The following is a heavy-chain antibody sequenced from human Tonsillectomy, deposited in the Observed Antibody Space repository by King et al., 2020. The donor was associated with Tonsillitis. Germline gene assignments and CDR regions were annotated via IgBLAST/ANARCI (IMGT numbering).Heavy chain of an antibody. CDR2: INHSGST. V-gene: IGHV4-34*01. D-gene: IGHD5-18*01. Sequence: VQLQQWGAGLLKPSETLSLTCAVYGGSFSGYYWSWIRQPPGKGLEWIGEINHSGSTNYNPSLKSRVTISVDTSKNQFSLKLSSVTAADTAGYYCARANRGYSYGYYYYMAVWGKGTTVTVSS. CDR1: GGSFSGYY. CDR3: ARANRGYSYGYYYYMAV. J-gene: IGHJ6*03.